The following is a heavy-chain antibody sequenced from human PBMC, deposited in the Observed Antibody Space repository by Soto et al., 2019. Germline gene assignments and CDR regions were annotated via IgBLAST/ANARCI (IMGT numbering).Heavy chain of an antibody. J-gene: IGHJ4*02. Sequence: QVQLVESGGGVVQPGRSLRLSCAASGFTFSSYGMHWVRQAPGKGLEWVAVISYDGSNKYYADSVKGRFTISRDNSKNTLYLQMNSLGAEDTTVYYCAKDAALQIAVALWYYFDYWGQGTLVTVSS. CDR3: AKDAALQIAVALWYYFDY. D-gene: IGHD6-19*01. CDR1: GFTFSSYG. V-gene: IGHV3-30*18. CDR2: ISYDGSNK.